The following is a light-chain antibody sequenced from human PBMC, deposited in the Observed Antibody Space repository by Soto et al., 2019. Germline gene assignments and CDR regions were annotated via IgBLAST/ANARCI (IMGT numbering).Light chain of an antibody. J-gene: IGKJ4*01. CDR3: QQYGSSPLT. V-gene: IGKV3-20*01. Sequence: EIVLTQSPGTLSLSPVERATLSFSSSPSVSNSLAWYQHKPGQAPRLLIYDASNRATGIPDRFSGSGSGTDFTLTISSLEPEDFAVYYCQQYGSSPLTFGGGTKVDI. CDR2: DAS. CDR1: PSVSNS.